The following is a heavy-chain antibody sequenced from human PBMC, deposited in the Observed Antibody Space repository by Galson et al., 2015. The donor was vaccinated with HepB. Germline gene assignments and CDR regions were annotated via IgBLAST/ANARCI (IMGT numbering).Heavy chain of an antibody. D-gene: IGHD6-19*01. CDR1: GFTFDTYD. Sequence: SLRLSCAASGFTFDTYDMHWVRQAAGGGLEWVSGTDTPGNPYSPDSLRGRFTISRDNAKNSLYLQMKSLTDGDTAVYYCARARAGTHYLDYWGQGALVTVSS. CDR2: TDTPGNP. CDR3: ARARAGTHYLDY. V-gene: IGHV3-13*05. J-gene: IGHJ4*02.